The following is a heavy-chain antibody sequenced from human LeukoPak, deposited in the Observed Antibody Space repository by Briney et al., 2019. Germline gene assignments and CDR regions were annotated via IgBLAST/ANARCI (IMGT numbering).Heavy chain of an antibody. Sequence: SQTLSLTCAVSGGSISSGGYSWSWIRQPPGKGLEWIGYIYHSGSTYYNPSLKSRVTISIDRSKNQFSPKLSSVTAADTAVYYCARGRQYDILTGFDYWGQGTLVTVSS. V-gene: IGHV4-30-2*01. CDR1: GGSISSGGYS. D-gene: IGHD3-9*01. CDR3: ARGRQYDILTGFDY. J-gene: IGHJ4*02. CDR2: IYHSGST.